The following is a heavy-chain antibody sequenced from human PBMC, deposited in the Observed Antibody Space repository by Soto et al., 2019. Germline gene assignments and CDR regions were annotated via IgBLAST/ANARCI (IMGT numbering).Heavy chain of an antibody. CDR3: ARDTAFIASGLFDP. CDR2: ISDSATST. CDR1: VFTFIDYY. Sequence: GWSLRLACASSVFTFIDYYMRWIRQAPGKGLECISYISDSATSTHYADSVKGRFTISRDNAKNSLYLHMNSLRVEDTAVYYCARDTAFIASGLFDPWGQGTLVTVSS. J-gene: IGHJ5*02. D-gene: IGHD3-3*01. V-gene: IGHV3-11*01.